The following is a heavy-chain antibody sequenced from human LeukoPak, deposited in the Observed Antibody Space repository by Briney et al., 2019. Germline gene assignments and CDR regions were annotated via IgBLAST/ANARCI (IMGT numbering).Heavy chain of an antibody. CDR2: ISSSSSTI. Sequence: GGSLRLSCAASGFTFSSYAMSWVRQAPGKGLEWVSYISSSSSTIYYADSVKGRFTISRDNAKNSLYLQMNSLRAEDTAVYYCASINGDYVYYYYYGMDVWGQGTTVTVSS. J-gene: IGHJ6*02. D-gene: IGHD4-17*01. CDR1: GFTFSSYA. V-gene: IGHV3-48*04. CDR3: ASINGDYVYYYYYGMDV.